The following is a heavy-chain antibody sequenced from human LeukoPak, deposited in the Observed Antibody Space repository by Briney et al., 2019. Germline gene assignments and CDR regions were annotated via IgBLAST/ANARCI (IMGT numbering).Heavy chain of an antibody. V-gene: IGHV4-4*07. CDR2: IYSSGNT. CDR1: GGSISDFY. Sequence: SETLSLTCSVSGGSISDFYWSWIRQPAGKGLEWIGRIYSSGNTNYNPSLKSRVTMSLDASKNQFSLKLSSVTAADTAVYHCARTSGDYWGQGTLVTVSS. J-gene: IGHJ4*02. CDR3: ARTSGDY. D-gene: IGHD7-27*01.